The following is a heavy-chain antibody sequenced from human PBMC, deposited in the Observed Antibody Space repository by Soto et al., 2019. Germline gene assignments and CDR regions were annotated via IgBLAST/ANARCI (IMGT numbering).Heavy chain of an antibody. V-gene: IGHV3-23*01. CDR3: AKEYRMGYCSSTSCYDDVGD. D-gene: IGHD2-2*01. J-gene: IGHJ4*02. Sequence: GGSLRLSCAASGFTFSSYAMSWVRQAPGKGLEWVSAISGSGGSTYYADSVKGRFTISRDNSKNTLYLQMNSLRAEDTAVYYCAKEYRMGYCSSTSCYDDVGDWGQGTLVTVSS. CDR1: GFTFSSYA. CDR2: ISGSGGST.